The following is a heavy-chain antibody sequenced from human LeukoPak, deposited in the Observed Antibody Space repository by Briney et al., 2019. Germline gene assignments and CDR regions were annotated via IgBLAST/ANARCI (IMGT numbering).Heavy chain of an antibody. J-gene: IGHJ4*02. D-gene: IGHD6-13*01. Sequence: PGWSLRLSCAASGFTFSDYYMSWIRQAPGKGLGRVSYISSSGSTIYYADSVKGRFTISRDNAKNSLYLQMNSLRAEDTAVYYCARDSGYSSSWVNWGQGTLVTVSS. CDR1: GFTFSDYY. CDR2: ISSSGSTI. V-gene: IGHV3-11*01. CDR3: ARDSGYSSSWVN.